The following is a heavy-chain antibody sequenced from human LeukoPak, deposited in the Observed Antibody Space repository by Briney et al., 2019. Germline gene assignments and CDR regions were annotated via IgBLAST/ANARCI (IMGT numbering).Heavy chain of an antibody. J-gene: IGHJ4*02. Sequence: SETLSLTCTVSGVSVTSYYWSWLRQPAGKGLEWIGRIYTSGSTSYNPSLRSRLSMSVDTSKNQFSLNLSSVTAADTAVYYCARFTKDSSSSSGYYFDYWGQGTLVTVSS. CDR2: IYTSGST. V-gene: IGHV4-4*07. CDR3: ARFTKDSSSSSGYYFDY. D-gene: IGHD6-13*01. CDR1: GVSVTSYY.